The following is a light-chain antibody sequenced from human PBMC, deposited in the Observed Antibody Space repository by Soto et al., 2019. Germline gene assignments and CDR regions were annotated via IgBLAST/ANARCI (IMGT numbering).Light chain of an antibody. V-gene: IGLV2-14*01. J-gene: IGLJ2*01. CDR1: SSDVGGYDY. CDR3: TSYTSSNTVL. CDR2: EVS. Sequence: QSVLTQPASVSGSPGQSITIFCTGTSSDVGGYDYVSWYQQHPGKAPKLMIYEVSNRPSGVSSRFSGSKSGNTASLTISGLQAEDEADYYCTSYTSSNTVLFGGGTKLTVL.